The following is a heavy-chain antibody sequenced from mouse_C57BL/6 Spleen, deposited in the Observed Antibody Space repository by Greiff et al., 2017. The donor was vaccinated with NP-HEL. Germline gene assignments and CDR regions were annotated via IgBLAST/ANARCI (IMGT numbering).Heavy chain of an antibody. J-gene: IGHJ3*01. CDR3: ARSVTGQGFAY. CDR1: GYTFTSYG. V-gene: IGHV1-81*01. D-gene: IGHD4-1*01. Sequence: VQLQQSGAELARPGASVKLSCTASGYTFTSYGISWVKQRTGQGLEWIGEIYPRSGNTYYNEKFKGKATLTADKSSSTAYMELRSLTSEDSAVYFCARSVTGQGFAYWGQGTLVTVSA. CDR2: IYPRSGNT.